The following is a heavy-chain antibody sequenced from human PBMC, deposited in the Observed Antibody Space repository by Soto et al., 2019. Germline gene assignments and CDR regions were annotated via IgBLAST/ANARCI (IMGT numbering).Heavy chain of an antibody. Sequence: PSETLSLTCAVSGGSISSSYWWNWVRQPPGKGLEWIGKICHSGSTNYNPSLKNRVTISVDKSNNQFSLRLSSVTAAATAVYFCVTSLNYDFWRDGGRHYYFDYWGQGTLVTVSS. CDR2: ICHSGST. D-gene: IGHD3-3*01. V-gene: IGHV4-4*02. CDR1: GGSISSSYW. J-gene: IGHJ4*02. CDR3: VTSLNYDFWRDGGRHYYFDY.